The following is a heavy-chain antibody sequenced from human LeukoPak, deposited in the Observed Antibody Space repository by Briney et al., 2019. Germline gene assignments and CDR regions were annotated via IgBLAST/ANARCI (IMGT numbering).Heavy chain of an antibody. CDR1: GFSLSSTGVG. V-gene: IGHV2-5*01. J-gene: IGHJ4*02. D-gene: IGHD3-10*01. CDR3: AHKGRGSGSYNM. Sequence: SGPTLVKPTQTLTLTCTFSGFSLSSTGVGVGWIRQPPGKALEWLAVTYWNNDKSYSPSLKSRLTITKDTSKNQVVLIMTNMDPVVTGTYYCAHKGRGSGSYNMWGQGTLVTVSS. CDR2: TYWNNDK.